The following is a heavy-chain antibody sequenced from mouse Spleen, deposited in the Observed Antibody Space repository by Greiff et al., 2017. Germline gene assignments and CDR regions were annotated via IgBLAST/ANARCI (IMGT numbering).Heavy chain of an antibody. CDR1: GYTFTSYD. CDR3: AREGGPAWFAY. Sequence: QVQLKQSGPELVKPGASVKLSCKASGYTFTSYDINWVKQRPGQGLEWIGWIYPRDGSTKYNEKFKGKATLTVDTSSSTAYMELHSLTSEDSAVYFCAREGGPAWFAYWGQGTLVTVSA. CDR2: IYPRDGST. V-gene: IGHV1-85*01. D-gene: IGHD3-3*01. J-gene: IGHJ3*01.